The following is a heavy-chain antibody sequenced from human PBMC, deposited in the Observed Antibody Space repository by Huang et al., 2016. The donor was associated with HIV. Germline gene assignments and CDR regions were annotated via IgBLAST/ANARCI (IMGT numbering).Heavy chain of an antibody. CDR2: ISYEGRSD. Sequence: QVQLVESGGGVVQPGTSLRLSCAASGFIFSNFGMHWVRQAPGKGREGVAVISYEGRSDGYSDSVKGRLTISRDNDKNTLSLEMNRLRHDDTAVYYCAKESRWFSDFDQWGQGTLVTVSS. J-gene: IGHJ5*02. CDR3: AKESRWFSDFDQ. V-gene: IGHV3-30*18. D-gene: IGHD2-15*01. CDR1: GFIFSNFG.